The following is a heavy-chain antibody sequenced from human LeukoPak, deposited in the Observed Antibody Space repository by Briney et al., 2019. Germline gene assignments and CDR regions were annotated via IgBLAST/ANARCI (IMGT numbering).Heavy chain of an antibody. D-gene: IGHD4-17*01. CDR3: ANFRVTTVTTYSY. Sequence: SETLSLTCAVSGGSISSGGYSWSWIRQPPGKGLEWIGYIYHSGSTYYNPSLKSRVTISVDRSKNQFSLKLSSVTAADTAVYYCANFRVTTVTTYSYWGQGTLVTVSS. CDR1: GGSISSGGYS. V-gene: IGHV4-30-2*01. J-gene: IGHJ4*02. CDR2: IYHSGST.